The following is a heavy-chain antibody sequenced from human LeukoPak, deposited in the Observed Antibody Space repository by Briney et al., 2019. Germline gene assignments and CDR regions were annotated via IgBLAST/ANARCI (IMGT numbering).Heavy chain of an antibody. Sequence: GRAPRLPCAVSWLPPRSFAMHLGRPAPGKGGGGGAVISYDGSNKYYADSVKGRFTISRDNSENTLDLQMDGLRAEDTAVYYCARDPGTTGRRGNWFDPWGQGTLVTVSS. V-gene: IGHV3-30-3*01. J-gene: IGHJ5*02. CDR1: WLPPRSFA. D-gene: IGHD1-1*01. CDR3: ARDPGTTGRRGNWFDP. CDR2: ISYDGSNK.